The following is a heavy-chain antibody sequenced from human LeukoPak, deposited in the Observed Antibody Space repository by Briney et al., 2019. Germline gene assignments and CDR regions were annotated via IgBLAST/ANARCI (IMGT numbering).Heavy chain of an antibody. V-gene: IGHV3-43D*03. Sequence: GGSLRLSCAASGFTFDDYAMHWVRQAPGKGLEWVSLISWDGGSTYYADSVKGRFTISRDNSKNSLYLQMNSLRAEDTALYYCANDSGWSGSPDYYYYYMDVWGKGTTVTVSS. CDR2: ISWDGGST. D-gene: IGHD3-3*01. CDR3: ANDSGWSGSPDYYYYYMDV. CDR1: GFTFDDYA. J-gene: IGHJ6*03.